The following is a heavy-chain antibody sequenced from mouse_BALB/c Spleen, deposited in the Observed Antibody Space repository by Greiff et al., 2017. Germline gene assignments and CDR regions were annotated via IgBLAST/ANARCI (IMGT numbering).Heavy chain of an antibody. CDR1: GFSLTSYG. CDR2: IWSGGST. Sequence: LMESGPGLVQPSQSLSITCTVSGFSLTSYGVHWVRQSPGKGLEWLGVIWSGGSTDYNAAFISRLSISKDNSKSQVFFKMNSLQADDTAIYYCARNGGDYYGNYFDYWGQGTTLTVSS. V-gene: IGHV2-4-1*01. J-gene: IGHJ2*01. CDR3: ARNGGDYYGNYFDY. D-gene: IGHD1-2*01.